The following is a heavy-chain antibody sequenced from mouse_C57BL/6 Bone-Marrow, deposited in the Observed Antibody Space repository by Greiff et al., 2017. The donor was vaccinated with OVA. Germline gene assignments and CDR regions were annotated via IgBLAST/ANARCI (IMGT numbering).Heavy chain of an antibody. J-gene: IGHJ1*03. Sequence: QVQLQQSGPELVKPGASVKISCKASGYAFSSSWMNWVKQRPGKGLEWIGRIYPGDGDTNYNGKFKGKATLTADKSSSTAYMQLSSLTSEDSAVYFGARSVRRGGYWYFDDWGTGTTVTVSS. CDR2: IYPGDGDT. V-gene: IGHV1-82*01. D-gene: IGHD2-14*01. CDR3: ARSVRRGGYWYFDD. CDR1: GYAFSSSW.